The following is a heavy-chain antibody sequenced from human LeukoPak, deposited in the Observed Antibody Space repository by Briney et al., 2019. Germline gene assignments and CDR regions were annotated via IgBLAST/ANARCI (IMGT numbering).Heavy chain of an antibody. V-gene: IGHV3-74*01. CDR3: ARSITMVRGVNFYYYGMDV. D-gene: IGHD3-10*01. J-gene: IGHJ6*04. Sequence: GGSLRLSCAASGFTFSSYWLHWVRQAPGKGLVWVSRINSDGSSTSYADSVKGRFTISRDNAKNTLYLQMNSLRAEDTAVYYCARSITMVRGVNFYYYGMDVWGKGTMVTVSS. CDR1: GFTFSSYW. CDR2: INSDGSST.